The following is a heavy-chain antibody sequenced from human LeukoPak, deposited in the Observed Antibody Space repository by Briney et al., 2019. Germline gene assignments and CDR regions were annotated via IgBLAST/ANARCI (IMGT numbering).Heavy chain of an antibody. V-gene: IGHV3-66*01. J-gene: IGHJ6*02. Sequence: QPGGPLRLSCAASGFTDSSNYMSWVRQAPGKGLEWVSDIYSGGSTYYADSVKGRFTISRDNSKNTLYLQMNTLRAEDTAVYYCARDRLYGEYYYYGMDVWGQGTTVTVSS. CDR1: GFTDSSNY. CDR2: IYSGGST. D-gene: IGHD2-2*02. CDR3: ARDRLYGEYYYYGMDV.